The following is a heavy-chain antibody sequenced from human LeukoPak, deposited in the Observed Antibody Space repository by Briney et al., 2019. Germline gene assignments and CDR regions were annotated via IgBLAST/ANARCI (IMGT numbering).Heavy chain of an antibody. CDR3: AREVSGFDWLLSYYYYYYMDV. J-gene: IGHJ6*03. D-gene: IGHD3-9*01. V-gene: IGHV3-7*01. Sequence: GGSLRLSCAASGFTFSNTWMSWVRQAPGKGLEWVANIKQDGSEKYYVDSVKGRFTISRDNAKNSLYLQMNSLRAEDTAVYYCAREVSGFDWLLSYYYYYYMDVWGKGTTVTVSS. CDR2: IKQDGSEK. CDR1: GFTFSNTW.